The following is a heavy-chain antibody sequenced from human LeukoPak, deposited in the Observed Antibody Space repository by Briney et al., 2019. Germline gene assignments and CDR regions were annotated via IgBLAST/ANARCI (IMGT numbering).Heavy chain of an antibody. D-gene: IGHD5-18*01. V-gene: IGHV3-43*02. CDR3: AKALGYSYGNYYYYGMDV. J-gene: IGHJ6*02. CDR1: GFTFDDYA. Sequence: GGSLILSCAASGFTFDDYAMHWVRQAPGKGLEWVSLISGDGGSTYYADSVKGRFTISRDNSKNSLYLQMNSLRTEDTALYYCAKALGYSYGNYYYYGMDVWGQGTTVTVSS. CDR2: ISGDGGST.